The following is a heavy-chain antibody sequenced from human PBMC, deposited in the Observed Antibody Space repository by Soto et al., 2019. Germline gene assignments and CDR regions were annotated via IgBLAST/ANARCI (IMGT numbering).Heavy chain of an antibody. J-gene: IGHJ4*02. Sequence: QVQLVQSGAELKKPGSSVKVSCKASGGTFAISVFNWVRQAPGQGLEWMGGIISIFGTPNYSQKLLGRVTLPADESTRTGSMELSNLRSDDTAIDYCARDLGSGCATGDYWGQGTQVTVSS. CDR2: IISIFGTP. CDR3: ARDLGSGCATGDY. D-gene: IGHD5-12*01. V-gene: IGHV1-69*12. CDR1: GGTFAISV.